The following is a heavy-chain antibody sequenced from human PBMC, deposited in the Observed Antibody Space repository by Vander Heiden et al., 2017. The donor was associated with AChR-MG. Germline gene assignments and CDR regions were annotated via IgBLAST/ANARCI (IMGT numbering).Heavy chain of an antibody. D-gene: IGHD6-13*01. CDR1: GFTFSNCA. J-gene: IGHJ6*03. V-gene: IGHV3-23*01. Sequence: EVQLLESGGTLVQPGGSLRLSCAATGFTFSNCAMNWVRQAPGKGLEWVSSISGSGISTFYAASVRGRFTISRDNSKNTLYLQMNSLRAEDTAVYYCAKDFRAASMIDYMDVWGKGTTVTVSS. CDR2: ISGSGIST. CDR3: AKDFRAASMIDYMDV.